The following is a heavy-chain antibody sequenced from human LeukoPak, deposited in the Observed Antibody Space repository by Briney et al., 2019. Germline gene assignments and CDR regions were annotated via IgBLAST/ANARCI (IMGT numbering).Heavy chain of an antibody. J-gene: IGHJ3*02. V-gene: IGHV4-34*01. Sequence: PSETLSLTCAVYGGSFNDYYWTWIRQSPGKGLEWIEEINHSGTINSNPSLKSRLTISVDTSKNQFSLRLTSVTAADTAVYYCARGPHWDWIRRNDAYDIWGQGTMVTVSS. D-gene: IGHD3/OR15-3a*01. CDR3: ARGPHWDWIRRNDAYDI. CDR1: GGSFNDYY. CDR2: INHSGTI.